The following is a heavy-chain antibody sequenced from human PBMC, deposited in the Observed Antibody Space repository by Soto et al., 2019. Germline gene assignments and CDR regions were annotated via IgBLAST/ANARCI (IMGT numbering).Heavy chain of an antibody. D-gene: IGHD3-16*02. CDR1: GFTFSSYA. Sequence: EVQLLESGGCLVQPGGSLRLSCAASGFTFSSYAMSWVRQAPGKGLEWVSAISGSGGSTYYADSVKGRFTISRDTSKNTLYLQMNSLRAEDTAVYYCAKSFIAAQYGFDPWGQGTLVTVSS. J-gene: IGHJ5*02. CDR2: ISGSGGST. V-gene: IGHV3-23*01. CDR3: AKSFIAAQYGFDP.